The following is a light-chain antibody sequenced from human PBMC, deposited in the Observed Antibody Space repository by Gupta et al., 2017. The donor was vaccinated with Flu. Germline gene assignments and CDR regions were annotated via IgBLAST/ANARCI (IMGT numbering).Light chain of an antibody. CDR2: YAT. CDR1: QNIANS. Sequence: EVVLTQSPGFKSVSPKETVTITCRASQNIANSLHWYQHKPGQSPVFLIKYATQSFSGVPSRFGGSGSGTDFTLTINSLESEDAATYYCHQTSTLPYTFGQGTRLEIK. V-gene: IGKV6-21*01. CDR3: HQTSTLPYT. J-gene: IGKJ2*01.